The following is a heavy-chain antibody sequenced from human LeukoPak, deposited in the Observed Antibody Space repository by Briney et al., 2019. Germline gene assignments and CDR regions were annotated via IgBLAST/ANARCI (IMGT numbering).Heavy chain of an antibody. Sequence: SETLSLTCTVSGGSISSSSYYWGWIRRPPGKGLEWIGSIYYSGSTYDNPSLESRVTISVDTSKNQFSLKLSSVTAADTAAYYCARRDYDFWSGYYKADWFDPWGQGTLVTVSS. CDR1: GGSISSSSYY. J-gene: IGHJ5*02. V-gene: IGHV4-39*01. D-gene: IGHD3-3*01. CDR3: ARRDYDFWSGYYKADWFDP. CDR2: IYYSGST.